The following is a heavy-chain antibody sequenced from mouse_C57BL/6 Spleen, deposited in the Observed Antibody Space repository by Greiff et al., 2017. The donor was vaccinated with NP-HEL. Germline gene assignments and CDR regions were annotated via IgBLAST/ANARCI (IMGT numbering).Heavy chain of an antibody. J-gene: IGHJ3*01. D-gene: IGHD2-4*01. Sequence: EVQLQQSGPELVKPGASVKISCKASGYTFTDYYMNWVKQSHGKSLEWIGDINPNNGGTSYNQKFKGKATLTVDKSSSTAYMELRSLTTEDSAVYSCARGEIYYDYAWFTYWGQGTLVTVSA. CDR2: INPNNGGT. V-gene: IGHV1-26*01. CDR1: GYTFTDYY. CDR3: ARGEIYYDYAWFTY.